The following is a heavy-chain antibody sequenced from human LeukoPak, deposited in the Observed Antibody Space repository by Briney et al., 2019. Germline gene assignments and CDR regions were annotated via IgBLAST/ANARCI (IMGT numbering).Heavy chain of an antibody. CDR2: IRYDGSNK. Sequence: GGSLRLSCAASGFTFSSYGMHWVRQAPGKGLEWVAFIRYDGSNKYYADSVKGRFTISRDNSKNTLYLQMNSLRAEDTAVYYGVAGTAGAFDILGQGTMVNVSS. CDR3: VAGTAGAFDI. V-gene: IGHV3-30*02. CDR1: GFTFSSYG. J-gene: IGHJ3*02. D-gene: IGHD6-19*01.